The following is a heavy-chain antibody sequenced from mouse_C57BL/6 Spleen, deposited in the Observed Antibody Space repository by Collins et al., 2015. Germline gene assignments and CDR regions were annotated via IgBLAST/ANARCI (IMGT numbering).Heavy chain of an antibody. D-gene: IGHD2-1*01. CDR1: GFNIKDYY. Sequence: EVQLQQSGAELVRSGASVKLSCTASGFNIKDYYMHWVKQRPEQGLEWIGWIDPENGDTEYAPKFQGKATMTADTSSNTAYLQLSSLTSEDTAVYYCNRGNPSNYAMDYWGQGTSVTVSS. CDR2: IDPENGDT. CDR3: NRGNPSNYAMDY. J-gene: IGHJ4*01. V-gene: IGHV14-4*02.